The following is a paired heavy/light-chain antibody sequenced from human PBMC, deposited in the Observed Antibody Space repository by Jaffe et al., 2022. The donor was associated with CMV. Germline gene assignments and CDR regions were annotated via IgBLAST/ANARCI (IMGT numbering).Heavy chain of an antibody. J-gene: IGHJ4*02. CDR1: GYKFTSHW. Sequence: EVQLVQSGAEVKKPGESLKISCKASGYKFTSHWIGWVRQMPGKGLEWMGIIDPIDSDVRYSPSFQGHVTISADEVTTAAYLQWSSLKASDSAMYYCARHLYDSSNFDTWGQGTPVTVSS. CDR3: ARHLYDSSNFDT. D-gene: IGHD3-22*01. CDR2: IDPIDSDV. V-gene: IGHV5-51*01.
Light chain of an antibody. CDR3: QAWDKNIAV. CDR1: KLGNKY. V-gene: IGLV3-1*01. Sequence: SYELTQPPLVAVSPGQTASITCSGDKLGNKYTSWYQQKPGQSPVLIIYQNSERPSGIPERFSGSKSGDTASLTISGTQAMDEADFYCQAWDKNIAVFGGGTKLTVL. CDR2: QNS. J-gene: IGLJ2*01.